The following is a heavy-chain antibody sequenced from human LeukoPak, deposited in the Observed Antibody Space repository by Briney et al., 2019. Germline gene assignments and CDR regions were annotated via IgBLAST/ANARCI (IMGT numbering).Heavy chain of an antibody. CDR1: GFTVSSNY. CDR3: AKPKLLHAFDF. D-gene: IGHD2-21*02. CDR2: INGDGGNT. J-gene: IGHJ3*01. Sequence: GGSLRLSCAASGFTVSSNYMSWVRQAPGKGLEWVSAINGDGGNTYYAGSVKGRFTISRDNSKNTLYLQMNSLRVDDTAVYYCAKPKLLHAFDFWGQGTMVSVSS. V-gene: IGHV3-23*01.